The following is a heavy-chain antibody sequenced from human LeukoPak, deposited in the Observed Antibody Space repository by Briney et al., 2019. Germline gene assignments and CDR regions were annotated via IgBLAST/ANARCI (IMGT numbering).Heavy chain of an antibody. D-gene: IGHD2-21*02. CDR1: GFTVSTNH. V-gene: IGHV3-53*01. CDR2: IYNGANT. CDR3: ARDREVVTAKAQMDV. J-gene: IGHJ6*04. Sequence: GGSLRLSCAVSGFTVSTNHMSWVRQAPGKGLEWVSVIYNGANTYYTDSVKGRFTISRDNSKNTVFLQMNSLRAEDTAMYYCARDREVVTAKAQMDVWGKGTTVTVSS.